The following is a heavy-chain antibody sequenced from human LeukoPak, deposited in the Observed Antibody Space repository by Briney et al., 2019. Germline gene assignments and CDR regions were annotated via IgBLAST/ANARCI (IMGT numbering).Heavy chain of an antibody. Sequence: GESLKISCKGSGYTFSNSIIGWVRQMPGKGLEWMGNIYPGDSETRYSPSFQGQVTISADKSISTAYLQWSSLRASDTAMNYCARLPAASAMRADYWGHGTLVTVSS. J-gene: IGHJ4*01. V-gene: IGHV5-51*01. D-gene: IGHD2-2*01. CDR1: GYTFSNSI. CDR2: IYPGDSET. CDR3: ARLPAASAMRADY.